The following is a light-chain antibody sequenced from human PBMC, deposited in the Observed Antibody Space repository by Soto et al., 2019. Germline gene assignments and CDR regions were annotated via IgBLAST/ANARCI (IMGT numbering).Light chain of an antibody. CDR1: QSVSSY. CDR3: QQRSNWHRWT. J-gene: IGKJ1*01. Sequence: EIVLTQSPATLSLSPGERATLSCRASQSVSSYLAWYQQKPGQAPRLLIYDASNRATGIPARFSGSGSGTDFTLTISSLEPEDFAVYYCQQRSNWHRWTFGQGTKVEIK. CDR2: DAS. V-gene: IGKV3-11*01.